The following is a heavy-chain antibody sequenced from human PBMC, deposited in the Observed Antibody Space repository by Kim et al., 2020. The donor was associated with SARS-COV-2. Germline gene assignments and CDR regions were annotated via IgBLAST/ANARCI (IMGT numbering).Heavy chain of an antibody. J-gene: IGHJ3*02. V-gene: IGHV3-7*03. Sequence: YYVDSMRGRITISRDNTHNFLYLEMSSLRAEDTAVYYCAKTVAGRIDAFDIWGQGTMVTVSS. D-gene: IGHD6-19*01. CDR3: AKTVAGRIDAFDI.